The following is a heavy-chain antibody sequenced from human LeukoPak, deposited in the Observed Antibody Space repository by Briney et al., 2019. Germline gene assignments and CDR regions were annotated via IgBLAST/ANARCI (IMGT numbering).Heavy chain of an antibody. CDR3: AEHRENCYESSHVGLDP. Sequence: SETLSLTCTVSGDSVSRSYCSWIRQPPGKGLEWIGYISPSGVTSYSPALKSRVSISRDTSKNEFSLRLSSSTAADTAIYFCAEHRENCYESSHVGLDPWGQGSWVIVSS. CDR1: GDSVSRSY. J-gene: IGHJ5*02. V-gene: IGHV4-4*09. CDR2: ISPSGVT. D-gene: IGHD3-22*01.